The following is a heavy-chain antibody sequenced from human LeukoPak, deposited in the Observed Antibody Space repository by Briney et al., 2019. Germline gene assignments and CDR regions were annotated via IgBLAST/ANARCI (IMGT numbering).Heavy chain of an antibody. J-gene: IGHJ3*02. CDR2: INWNGGST. CDR3: ARATYDSSGYYPEGAFDI. CDR1: GFIFDDYG. D-gene: IGHD3-22*01. Sequence: GGSLRLSCAASGFIFDDYGMSWVRQAPGKGLEWVSGINWNGGSTGYADSVKGRFTISRDNAKNSLYLQMNSLRAEDTALYYCARATYDSSGYYPEGAFDIWGQGTMVTVSS. V-gene: IGHV3-20*04.